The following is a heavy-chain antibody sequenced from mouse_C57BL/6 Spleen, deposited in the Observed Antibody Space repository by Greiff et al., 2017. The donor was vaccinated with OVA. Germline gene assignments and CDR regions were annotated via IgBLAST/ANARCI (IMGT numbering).Heavy chain of an antibody. CDR1: GYTFTEYT. CDR3: ARHDYYSNQSWFAY. D-gene: IGHD2-5*01. V-gene: IGHV1-62-2*01. Sequence: VQLQQSGAELVKPGASVKLSCKASGYTFTEYTIHWVKQRPGQGLEWIGSFYPGSGSIKYYENFTDKAILTADKSSRTVYMALMICTSEDSAVYFCARHDYYSNQSWFAYWGQGALVTVSA. CDR2: FYPGSGSI. J-gene: IGHJ3*01.